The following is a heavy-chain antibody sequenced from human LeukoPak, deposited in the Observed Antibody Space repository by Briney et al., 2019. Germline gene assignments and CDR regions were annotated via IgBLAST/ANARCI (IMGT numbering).Heavy chain of an antibody. V-gene: IGHV3-30*02. CDR2: IRYDGNNK. D-gene: IGHD5-18*01. CDR3: AKEASRGSSFAYTPIEKPYYLDY. CDR1: GFTFSNYG. J-gene: IGHJ4*02. Sequence: GGSLRLSCGASGFTFSNYGMLWVRQAPGKGLDWVAFIRYDGNNKLYADSVKGRFTISRDNSKNTVFLQMYSLRAEDTAAYYCAKEASRGSSFAYTPIEKPYYLDYWGQGTLVTVSS.